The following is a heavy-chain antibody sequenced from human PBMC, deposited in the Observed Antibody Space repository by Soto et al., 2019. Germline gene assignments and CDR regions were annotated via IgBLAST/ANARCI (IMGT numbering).Heavy chain of an antibody. CDR2: ISAHNGNT. D-gene: IGHD2-21*02. CDR3: ARSIVVVTALDY. J-gene: IGHJ4*02. CDR1: GYGFTTYG. Sequence: ASAKVSCKGSGYGFTTYGITWVRQAPGQGLEWMAWISAHNGNTKYSQKFQGRVTITRDTSASTAYMELSSLRSEDTAVYYCARSIVVVTALDYWGQGTLVTVSS. V-gene: IGHV1-18*01.